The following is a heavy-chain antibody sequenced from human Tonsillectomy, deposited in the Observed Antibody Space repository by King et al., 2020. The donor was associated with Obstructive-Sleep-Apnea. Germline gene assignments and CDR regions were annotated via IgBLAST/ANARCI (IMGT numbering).Heavy chain of an antibody. CDR3: ASLYGDSAQYFYRGMDV. J-gene: IGHJ6*02. CDR2: ISYDGSNK. V-gene: IGHV3-30*03. CDR1: GFTFSSYV. D-gene: IGHD4-17*01. Sequence: VQLVESGGGVVQPGRSLRLSCAASGFTFSSYVMHWVRQAPGKGLEWVAAISYDGSNKYYADSVKGRFTVSRDNSKNTLYLQMNSLRPQDTAVYYCASLYGDSAQYFYRGMDVWGQGTTVTVS.